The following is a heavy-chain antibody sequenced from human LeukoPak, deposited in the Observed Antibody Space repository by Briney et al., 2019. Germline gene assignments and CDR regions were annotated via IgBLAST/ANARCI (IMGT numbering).Heavy chain of an antibody. Sequence: ASVKVSCKACGYTFTSYYMHWVRQAPGQGLEWMGIINPSGGSTSYAQKFQGRVTMTRDTSTSTVYMELSSLRSEDTAVYYCARDQAAMVTVPVAFDIWGQGTMVTVSS. CDR3: ARDQAAMVTVPVAFDI. J-gene: IGHJ3*02. D-gene: IGHD5-18*01. CDR2: INPSGGST. CDR1: GYTFTSYY. V-gene: IGHV1-46*01.